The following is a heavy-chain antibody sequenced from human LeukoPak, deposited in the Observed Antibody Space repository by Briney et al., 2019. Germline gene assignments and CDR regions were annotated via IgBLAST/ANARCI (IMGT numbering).Heavy chain of an antibody. CDR1: GGSFSGYY. CDR2: INHSGST. V-gene: IGHV4-34*01. Sequence: SETLSLTCAVYGGSFSGYYWSWIRQPPGKGLECIGEINHSGSTNYNPSLKSRVTISVDTSKNQFSLKLSSVTAADTAVYYCARDRVAVAGTNFDYWGPGTLVTVSS. J-gene: IGHJ4*02. D-gene: IGHD6-19*01. CDR3: ARDRVAVAGTNFDY.